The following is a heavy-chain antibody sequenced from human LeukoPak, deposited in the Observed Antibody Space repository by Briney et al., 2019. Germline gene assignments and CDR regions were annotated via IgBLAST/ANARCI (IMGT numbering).Heavy chain of an antibody. Sequence: GGSLRLSCAASGFTFSSYEMNWVRQAPGKGLEWVSYISSSGSTIYYADSVKGRFTISRDNAKNSLYLQMNSLRAEDTAVYYCARDGGWDNSGWYGVSFDYWGQGTLVTVSS. CDR2: ISSSGSTI. CDR1: GFTFSSYE. D-gene: IGHD6-19*01. V-gene: IGHV3-48*03. J-gene: IGHJ4*02. CDR3: ARDGGWDNSGWYGVSFDY.